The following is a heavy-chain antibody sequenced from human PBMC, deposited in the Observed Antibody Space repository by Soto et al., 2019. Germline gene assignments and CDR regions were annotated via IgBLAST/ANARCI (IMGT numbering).Heavy chain of an antibody. D-gene: IGHD2-2*01. J-gene: IGHJ4*02. CDR2: INHSGSA. V-gene: IGHV4-34*02. Sequence: QVQLQQWGAGLLKPSETLSLTCAVYGGSFSDYYWNWIRQPPGKGLERIGDINHSGSAKYNPSLNSRVTFSLDTSKNEFSLKLSSVTVADTAVYYCARGPRTVVLPGALSFFDNWGQGTLVTVSP. CDR3: ARGPRTVVLPGALSFFDN. CDR1: GGSFSDYY.